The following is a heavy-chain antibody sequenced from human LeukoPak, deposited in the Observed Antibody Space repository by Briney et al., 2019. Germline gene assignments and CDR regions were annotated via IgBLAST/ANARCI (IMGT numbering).Heavy chain of an antibody. D-gene: IGHD2-2*01. V-gene: IGHV4-38-2*01. J-gene: IGHJ3*02. CDR1: GYSISSGYY. CDR2: IYHSGST. CDR3: ARSPASDAFDI. Sequence: KPSESLSLTCAVSGYSISSGYYWGWIRQPPVKGLEWIGSIYHSGSTYYNPSLKSRVTISVDTSKNQFSLKLSSVTAADTALYYCARSPASDAFDIWGQGTMVTVSS.